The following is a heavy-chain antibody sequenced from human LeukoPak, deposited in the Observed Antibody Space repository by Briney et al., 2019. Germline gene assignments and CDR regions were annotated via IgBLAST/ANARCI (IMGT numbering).Heavy chain of an antibody. Sequence: SETLSLTCAVSGYSISSGYYWGWIRQPPGKGLEWIGSIYHSGSTYYNPPLKSRVTISVDTSKNQFSLKLSSVTAADTAVYYCASHVVNYFDYWGQGTLVTVSS. D-gene: IGHD3-22*01. CDR2: IYHSGST. V-gene: IGHV4-38-2*01. J-gene: IGHJ4*02. CDR3: ASHVVNYFDY. CDR1: GYSISSGYY.